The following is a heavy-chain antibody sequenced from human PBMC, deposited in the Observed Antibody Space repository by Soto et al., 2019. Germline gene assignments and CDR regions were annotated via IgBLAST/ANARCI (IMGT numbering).Heavy chain of an antibody. Sequence: QVQLQESGPGLVKPSGTLSLTCAVSGGSISTSNWWSWVRQPPGKGLEWIGEVYRTGSTNYNPSLESRLTISVDKSKNQFSLKLTSVTAADPAVYYCARARATIAAAAIFDCWGQGTLVTVSS. CDR3: ARARATIAAAAIFDC. CDR2: VYRTGST. D-gene: IGHD6-13*01. V-gene: IGHV4-4*02. CDR1: GGSISTSNW. J-gene: IGHJ4*02.